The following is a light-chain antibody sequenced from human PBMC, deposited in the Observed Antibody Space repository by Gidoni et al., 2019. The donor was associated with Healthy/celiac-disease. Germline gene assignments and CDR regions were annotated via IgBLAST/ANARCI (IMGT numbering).Light chain of an antibody. V-gene: IGKV1-39*01. CDR1: QSISSY. J-gene: IGKJ4*01. CDR2: AAS. Sequence: DIQMTQSPSSLSASVGDRVTITCRASQSISSYLNWYQQKPGKAPKLLIYAASSLQSGVPSRFSGSGSGTDFTLTISSLQPEDFATYYCQRSYSTPTLTFGGGTKVEIK. CDR3: QRSYSTPTLT.